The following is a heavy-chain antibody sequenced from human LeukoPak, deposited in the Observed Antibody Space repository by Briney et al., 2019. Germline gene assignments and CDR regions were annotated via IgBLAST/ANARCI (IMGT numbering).Heavy chain of an antibody. CDR2: IYSGGGTTK. J-gene: IGHJ2*01. CDR1: GLTFRNYG. CDR3: VVILVPGGVWHFDL. Sequence: GTPLRLSCVASGLTFRNYGFHWVRQAPGKGREWVAIIYSGGGTTKYYAESVKDRFTITRDASRDTLYLQMNSLRAEDTAVYYCVVILVPGGVWHFDLWGRGTLVTVSS. V-gene: IGHV3-33*03. D-gene: IGHD2-2*01.